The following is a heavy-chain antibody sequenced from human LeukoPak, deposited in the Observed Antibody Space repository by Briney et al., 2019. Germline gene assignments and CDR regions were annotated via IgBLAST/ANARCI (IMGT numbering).Heavy chain of an antibody. CDR1: GFTFSSCS. V-gene: IGHV3-21*01. J-gene: IGHJ4*02. Sequence: PGGSLRLSCAASGFTFSSCSMNWVRQAPGKGLEWVSSISSSSSYIYYADSVKGRFTISRDNAKNSLYLQMNSLRAEDTAVYYCARDYGDYYYDSSGYSDYWGQGTLVTVSS. CDR3: ARDYGDYYYDSSGYSDY. CDR2: ISSSSSYI. D-gene: IGHD3-22*01.